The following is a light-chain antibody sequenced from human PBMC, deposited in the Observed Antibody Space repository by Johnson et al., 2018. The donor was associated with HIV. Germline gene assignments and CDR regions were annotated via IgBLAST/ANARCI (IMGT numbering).Light chain of an antibody. V-gene: IGLV1-51*01. Sequence: QSMLTQPPSVSAAPGQKVTISCSGSSSNIGNYYVSWYQQIAGTAPKLLIYDNNKRHSDLPDRFSGSNSGTSATLRITGLQTGDEADYYCGTWDTGLRAGGVFGTGTKVTVL. CDR3: GTWDTGLRAGGV. CDR1: SSNIGNYY. J-gene: IGLJ1*01. CDR2: DNN.